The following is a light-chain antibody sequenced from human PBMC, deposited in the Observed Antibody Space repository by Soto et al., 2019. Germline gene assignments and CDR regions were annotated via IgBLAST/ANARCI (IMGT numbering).Light chain of an antibody. CDR1: QDISSS. Sequence: DILLTQSPSFLSASVGDRVTITCRASQDISSSLAWYQQKPGKAPKLLIYAASTLQSGGPSRFSGSGSGTEFTLTISSLQPEDFATYYCQQFISYPFTFGPGTKVDIK. J-gene: IGKJ3*01. CDR3: QQFISYPFT. V-gene: IGKV1-9*01. CDR2: AAS.